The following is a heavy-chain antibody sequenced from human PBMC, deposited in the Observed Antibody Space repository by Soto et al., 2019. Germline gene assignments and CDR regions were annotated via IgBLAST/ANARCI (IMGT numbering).Heavy chain of an antibody. CDR3: ARHTYYYDSSGPLSP. J-gene: IGHJ5*02. Sequence: SETLSLTCTVSGGSISSSSYYWGWIRQPPGKGLEWIGSIYYSGSTYYNPSLKSRVTISVDTSKNQFSLKLSSVTAADTAVYYCARHTYYYDSSGPLSPWGQGTLVTVSS. CDR2: IYYSGST. CDR1: GGSISSSSYY. D-gene: IGHD3-22*01. V-gene: IGHV4-39*01.